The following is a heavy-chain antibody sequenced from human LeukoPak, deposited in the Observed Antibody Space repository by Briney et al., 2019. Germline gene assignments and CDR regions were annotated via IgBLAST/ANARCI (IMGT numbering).Heavy chain of an antibody. D-gene: IGHD6-19*01. CDR1: GFTVSNNY. J-gene: IGHJ4*02. CDR2: IYSGGST. CDR3: ARSITVAGAYFEY. V-gene: IGHV3-53*01. Sequence: GGSLRLSCAASGFTVSNNYMNWVRQAPGKGLEWVSVIYSGGSTKHADSVKGRFTISRDNSKNTLFLQMNSLRAEDTAVYYCARSITVAGAYFEYWGQGTLVTVS.